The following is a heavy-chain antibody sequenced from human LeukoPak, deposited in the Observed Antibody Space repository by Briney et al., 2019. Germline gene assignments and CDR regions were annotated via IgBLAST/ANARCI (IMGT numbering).Heavy chain of an antibody. J-gene: IGHJ5*02. CDR3: ARSDWFDP. D-gene: IGHD3-3*01. CDR2: ISWNSGSI. Sequence: GRSLRLSCAASGFTFDDYAMHWVRQAPGKGLEWVSGISWNSGSIGYADSVKGRFTISRDNAKNTLYLQMNSLRVEDTAVYYCARSDWFDPWGQGTLVTVSS. CDR1: GFTFDDYA. V-gene: IGHV3-9*01.